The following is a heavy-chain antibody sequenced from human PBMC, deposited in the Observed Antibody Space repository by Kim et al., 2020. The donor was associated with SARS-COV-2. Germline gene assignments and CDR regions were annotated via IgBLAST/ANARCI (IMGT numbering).Heavy chain of an antibody. J-gene: IGHJ4*02. V-gene: IGHV3-23*01. CDR2: T. D-gene: IGHD6-13*01. CDR3: AKLLAAAGTGY. Sequence: TYYADSVEGRFTVSRDNSKTMLYLQMNSLRAADTALYCCAKLLAAAGTGYWGQGTLVTVSS.